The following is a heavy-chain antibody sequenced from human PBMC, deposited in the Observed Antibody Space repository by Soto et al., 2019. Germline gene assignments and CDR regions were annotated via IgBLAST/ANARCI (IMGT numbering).Heavy chain of an antibody. J-gene: IGHJ6*02. V-gene: IGHV6-1*01. Sequence: SQTLSLPCAISGDSVSSNSAAWNWIRQSPSRGLEWLGRTYYRSKWYNDYAVSVKSRITINPDTSKNQFSLQLNSVTPEDTAVYYCARGIEAAGTTSRGYYYYYYGMDVWGQGTTVTVSS. D-gene: IGHD1-7*01. CDR2: TYYRSKWYN. CDR3: ARGIEAAGTTSRGYYYYYYGMDV. CDR1: GDSVSSNSAA.